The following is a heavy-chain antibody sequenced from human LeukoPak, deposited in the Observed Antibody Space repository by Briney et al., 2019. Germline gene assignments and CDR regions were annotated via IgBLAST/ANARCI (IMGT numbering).Heavy chain of an antibody. CDR1: GASISRYY. V-gene: IGHV4-4*07. D-gene: IGHD6-13*01. CDR2: IYTSGST. J-gene: IGHJ4*02. Sequence: PSETLSLTCTGSGASISRYYWSWIRQSAAKGLEWIGRIYTSGSTNYNPSLKSRVTISVDKSKNQLSLQLSSVTAADTAVYYCARVPRIIASGYYFDYWGQGTLVTVSS. CDR3: ARVPRIIASGYYFDY.